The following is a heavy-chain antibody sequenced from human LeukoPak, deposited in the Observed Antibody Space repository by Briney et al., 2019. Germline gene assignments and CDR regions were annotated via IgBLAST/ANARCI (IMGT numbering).Heavy chain of an antibody. J-gene: IGHJ6*02. CDR2: MNPSSGNT. CDR3: ARVAYYYDSAGKSLKFFYGMDV. V-gene: IGHV1-8*01. D-gene: IGHD3-22*01. Sequence: ASVKVSCKASGYTFTNYEINWVRQGTGQGLEWLGWMNPSSGNTGYAQKFQGRVTMTRDTSISTAYMELSSLRSGDTAVYYCARVAYYYDSAGKSLKFFYGMDVWGQGTTVTVSS. CDR1: GYTFTNYE.